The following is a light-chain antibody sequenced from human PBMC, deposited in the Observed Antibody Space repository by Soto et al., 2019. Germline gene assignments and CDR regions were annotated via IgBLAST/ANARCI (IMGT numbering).Light chain of an antibody. CDR1: QSVSSN. J-gene: IGKJ2*01. V-gene: IGKV3D-15*01. CDR2: GAS. CDR3: QQYNNWPLYT. Sequence: EVVMTHSPATLSVSPGERATLSCRASQSVSSNLAWYQQNPGQAPRLLIFGASTRATGIPARFSGSGSGIEFTLTISSLQSEDFTVYYCQQYNNWPLYTFGQGTKVDIK.